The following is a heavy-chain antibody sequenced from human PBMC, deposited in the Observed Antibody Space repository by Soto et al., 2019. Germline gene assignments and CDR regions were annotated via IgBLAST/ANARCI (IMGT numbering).Heavy chain of an antibody. CDR3: ARYGLVASLDY. V-gene: IGHV4-59*01. CDR2: IYYSGST. CDR1: GGSISSYY. D-gene: IGHD2-8*02. Sequence: SETLSLTCTVSGGSISSYYWSWIRQPPGKGLEWIGYIYYSGSTNYNPSLKSRVTISVDTSKNQFSLKLSSVTAADTAVYYCARYGLVASLDYWGQGTLVTVSS. J-gene: IGHJ4*02.